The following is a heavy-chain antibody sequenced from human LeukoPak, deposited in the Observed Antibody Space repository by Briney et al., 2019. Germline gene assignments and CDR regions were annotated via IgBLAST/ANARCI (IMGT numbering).Heavy chain of an antibody. CDR2: IDPSDSYT. V-gene: IGHV5-10-1*01. Sequence: PGESLKISCKGSGYSFTSYWISWVRQMPGKGLEWMGRIDPSDSYTNYSPSFQGHVTISADKSISTAYLQWSSLKASDTAMYYCARQYPWELLFDYWGQGTLLTVSS. D-gene: IGHD1-26*01. CDR1: GYSFTSYW. J-gene: IGHJ4*02. CDR3: ARQYPWELLFDY.